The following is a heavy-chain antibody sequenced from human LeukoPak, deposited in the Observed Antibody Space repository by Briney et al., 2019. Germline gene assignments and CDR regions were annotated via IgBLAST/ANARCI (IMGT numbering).Heavy chain of an antibody. V-gene: IGHV3-23*01. CDR1: GFTFSSYA. CDR3: AKESSQWLVPY. Sequence: GGSLRLSCAASGFTFSSYAMSWVRQAPGKGLEWVSGISRSGGSTYYADSVKGRFTISRDNSKNTLYLQMNSLRVEDTAVYYCAKESSQWLVPYWGRGTLVTVSS. CDR2: ISRSGGST. D-gene: IGHD6-19*01. J-gene: IGHJ4*02.